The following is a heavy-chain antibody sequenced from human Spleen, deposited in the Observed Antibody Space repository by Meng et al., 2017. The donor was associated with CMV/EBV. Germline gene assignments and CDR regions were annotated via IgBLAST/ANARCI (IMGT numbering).Heavy chain of an antibody. CDR1: GGSISSSDYY. CDR3: ARDLWTMTVTGTDHWYDP. Sequence: ESLKISCTVSGGSISSSDYYWGWIRQPPGKGLEWIGSIYYSGSTYYNPSLKSRVTISVDTSKNQFSLTLNSVTAADTAVYYCARDLWTMTVTGTDHWYDPWGQGTLVTVSS. J-gene: IGHJ5*02. D-gene: IGHD1/OR15-1a*01. CDR2: IYYSGST. V-gene: IGHV4-39*07.